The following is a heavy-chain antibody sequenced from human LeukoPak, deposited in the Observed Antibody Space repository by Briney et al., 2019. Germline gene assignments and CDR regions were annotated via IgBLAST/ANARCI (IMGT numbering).Heavy chain of an antibody. D-gene: IGHD3-22*01. CDR1: GFTFSGFW. CDR3: AKDYRYYYDSSGYYFDY. V-gene: IGHV3-74*01. J-gene: IGHJ4*02. Sequence: GGSLRLSCAASGFTFSGFWMHWVRQAPGKGLVWVSCISFDGSDATYADSVKGRFTISRDNAKNSLYLQMNSLRAEDTALYYCAKDYRYYYDSSGYYFDYWGQGTLVTVSS. CDR2: ISFDGSDA.